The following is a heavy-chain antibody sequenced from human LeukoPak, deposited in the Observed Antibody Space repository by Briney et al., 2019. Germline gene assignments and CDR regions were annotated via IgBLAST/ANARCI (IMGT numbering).Heavy chain of an antibody. J-gene: IGHJ5*02. V-gene: IGHV3-23*01. D-gene: IGHD6-13*01. Sequence: PGGSLRLSCAASGFTFSSYAMSWVRQAPGKGLEWVSAISDGGGNIKYADSVKGRFTISRDNSKNTLYLQMNSLRAEDTAVYYCARDRAAADPWGQGTLVTVSS. CDR3: ARDRAAADP. CDR2: ISDGGGNI. CDR1: GFTFSSYA.